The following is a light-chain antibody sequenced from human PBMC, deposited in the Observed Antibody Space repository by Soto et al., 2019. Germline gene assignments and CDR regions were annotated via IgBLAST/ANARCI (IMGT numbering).Light chain of an antibody. J-gene: IGKJ1*01. CDR1: QSVGTN. CDR2: GAS. Sequence: EIVMTQSPATLSMSPGERATLSCRASQSVGTNLAWFQQKPGQAPRLPIYGASTWASGIPVRFSGSGSGTDLTLTINSLQSEDFAIYYCQQYSTWTWTFGQGTKVDIK. CDR3: QQYSTWTWT. V-gene: IGKV3-15*01.